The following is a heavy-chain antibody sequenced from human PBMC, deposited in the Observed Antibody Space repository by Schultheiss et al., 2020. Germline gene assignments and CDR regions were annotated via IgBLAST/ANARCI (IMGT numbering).Heavy chain of an antibody. D-gene: IGHD6-13*01. CDR3: ARDGSSWYLTWFDP. J-gene: IGHJ5*02. CDR2: ISWNSGSI. Sequence: GGSLRLSCAASGFTFDDYAMHWVRQAPGKGLEWVSGISWNSGSIGYADSVKGRFTISRDNSKNTLYLQMNSLRAEDTAVYYCARDGSSWYLTWFDPWGQGTLVTVSS. CDR1: GFTFDDYA. V-gene: IGHV3-9*01.